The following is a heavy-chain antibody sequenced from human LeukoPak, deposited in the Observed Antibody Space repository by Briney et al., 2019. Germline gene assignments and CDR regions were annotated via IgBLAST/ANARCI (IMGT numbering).Heavy chain of an antibody. D-gene: IGHD3-22*01. CDR3: ATPRSGYYYYFDY. J-gene: IGHJ4*02. CDR1: GFTFSSYA. CDR2: ISSNGGST. V-gene: IGHV3-64*04. Sequence: GGSLRLSCSASGFTFSSYAMHWVRQAPGKGLEYVSAISSNGGSTYYADSVKGRFTISRDNSKNTLYLQMNSLRAEDTAVYYCATPRSGYYYYFDYWGQGTLIAVSS.